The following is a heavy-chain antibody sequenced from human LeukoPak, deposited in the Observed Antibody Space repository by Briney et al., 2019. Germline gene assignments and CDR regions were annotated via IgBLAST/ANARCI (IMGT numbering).Heavy chain of an antibody. V-gene: IGHV4-39*01. D-gene: IGHD3/OR15-3a*01. CDR3: ARHAKDWLSYLDY. Sequence: SETLSLTCTVSGGSISSSSYYWGWFRQPPGKGLEWIGSIYYSGRTYYNPSLKSRVTISVDTSKNQFSLKLRSVTAEDTAVYYCARHAKDWLSYLDYWGQGTLVTVSS. J-gene: IGHJ4*02. CDR1: GGSISSSSYY. CDR2: IYYSGRT.